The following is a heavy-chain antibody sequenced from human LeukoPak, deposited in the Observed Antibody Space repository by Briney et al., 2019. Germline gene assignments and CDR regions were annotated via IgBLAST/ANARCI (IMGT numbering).Heavy chain of an antibody. D-gene: IGHD3-3*01. CDR3: ARERFLEWGYFDY. CDR2: IYSGGST. Sequence: RGSLRLSCAASGFTVSSNYMSWVRQAPGKGLEWVSVIYSGGSTYYADSVKGRFTISRDNSKNTLYLQMNSLRAEDTAVYYCARERFLEWGYFDYWGQGTLVTVST. CDR1: GFTVSSNY. J-gene: IGHJ4*02. V-gene: IGHV3-53*05.